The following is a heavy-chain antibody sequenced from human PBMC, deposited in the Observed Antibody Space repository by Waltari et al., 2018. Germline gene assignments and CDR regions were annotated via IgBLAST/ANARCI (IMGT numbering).Heavy chain of an antibody. D-gene: IGHD1-26*01. J-gene: IGHJ3*02. V-gene: IGHV3-30*18. CDR1: GFTFSSYG. CDR3: AKSGLGALTAFDI. CDR2: IWYDGSNK. Sequence: QVQLVESGGGVVQPGRSLRLSCAASGFTFSSYGMPWVRQAPGKGLEWVAVIWYDGSNKYYADAVKGRFTISRDNSKNTLYLQMNSLRAEDTAMYYCAKSGLGALTAFDIWGQGTMVTVSS.